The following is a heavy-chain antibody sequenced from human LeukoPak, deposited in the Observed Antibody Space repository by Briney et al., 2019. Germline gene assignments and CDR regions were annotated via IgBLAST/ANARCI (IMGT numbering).Heavy chain of an antibody. D-gene: IGHD3-10*01. CDR3: ARDHRPDYGSGSYFDY. CDR1: GFTFSDYY. J-gene: IGHJ4*02. CDR2: ISSSSSYT. Sequence: GGSLRLSCAASGFTFSDYYMSWIRQAPGKGLEWVSYISSSSSYTNYADSVKGRFTIPRDNAKNSLYLQMNSLRAEDTAVYYCARDHRPDYGSGSYFDYWGQGTLVTVSS. V-gene: IGHV3-11*06.